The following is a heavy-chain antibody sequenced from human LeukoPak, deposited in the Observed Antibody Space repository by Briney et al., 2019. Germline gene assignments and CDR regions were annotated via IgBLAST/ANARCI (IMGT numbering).Heavy chain of an antibody. V-gene: IGHV4-59*08. CDR3: ARHDQGQQLVPFDY. J-gene: IGHJ4*02. D-gene: IGHD6-13*01. CDR1: GASISGYY. Sequence: SETLSLTCTVSGASISGYYWSWIRRPPGQGLEWIGYIYYSGSTNYNPSLKSRVTLSVDTSKNQFSLKLSSVTAADTAVYYCARHDQGQQLVPFDYWGQGTLLTVSS. CDR2: IYYSGST.